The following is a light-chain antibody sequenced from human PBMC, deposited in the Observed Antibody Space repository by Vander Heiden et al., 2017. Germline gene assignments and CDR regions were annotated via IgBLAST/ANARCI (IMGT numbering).Light chain of an antibody. J-gene: IGKJ4*01. CDR2: DAS. V-gene: IGKV1-13*02. Sequence: IQLPQSLPSLSASLGDRVTITCRASQGSSSALAWYQQKPGEAPKLLIDDASSVENGVPSGFSGSGSGTDFTLTNSGLQPEGCATYCCQQFNGYPQMLTFACEAKVEIK. CDR1: QGSSSA. CDR3: QQFNGYPQMLT.